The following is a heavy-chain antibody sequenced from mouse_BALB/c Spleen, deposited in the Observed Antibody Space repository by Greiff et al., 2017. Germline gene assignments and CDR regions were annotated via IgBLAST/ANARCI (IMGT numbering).Heavy chain of an antibody. J-gene: IGHJ3*01. CDR1: GFTFSDYY. CDR3: ARDPYYYGSSQFAY. D-gene: IGHD1-1*01. Sequence: EVMLVESGGGLVKPGGSLKLSCAASGFTFSDYYMYWVRQTPEKRLEWVATISDGGSYTYYPDSVKGRFTISRDNAKNNLYLQMSSLKSEDTAMYYCARDPYYYGSSQFAYWGQGTLVTVSA. V-gene: IGHV5-4*02. CDR2: ISDGGSYT.